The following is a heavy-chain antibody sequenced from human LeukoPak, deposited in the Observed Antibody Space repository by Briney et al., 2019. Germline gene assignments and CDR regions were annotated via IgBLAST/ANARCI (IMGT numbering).Heavy chain of an antibody. Sequence: GASVKVSCKASGYTFTSYDTNWVRQATGQGLEWMGWMNTNSGNTGYAQKFQGRVTMTRNTSISTAYMELSSLRSEDTAVYYCARGHPHYYDSSGYANWGQGTLVTVSS. V-gene: IGHV1-8*01. CDR3: ARGHPHYYDSSGYAN. J-gene: IGHJ4*02. D-gene: IGHD3-22*01. CDR2: MNTNSGNT. CDR1: GYTFTSYD.